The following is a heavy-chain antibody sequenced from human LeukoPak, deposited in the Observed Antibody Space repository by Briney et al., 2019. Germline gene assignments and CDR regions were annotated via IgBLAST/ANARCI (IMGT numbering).Heavy chain of an antibody. V-gene: IGHV3-49*03. CDR3: TRFSRTPSDYYGMDV. Sequence: PGGSLRLSCTASGFTFGDYAMSWFRQAPGKGLEWVGFIRSKAYGGTTEYAASVKGRFTISRDDSKSIAYLQMNSLKTEDTAVYYCTRFSRTPSDYYGMDVWGQGTTVTVSS. CDR1: GFTFGDYA. J-gene: IGHJ6*02. CDR2: IRSKAYGGTT. D-gene: IGHD4-23*01.